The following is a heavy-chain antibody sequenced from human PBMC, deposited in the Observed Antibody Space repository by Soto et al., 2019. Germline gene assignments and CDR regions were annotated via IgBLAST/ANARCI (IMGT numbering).Heavy chain of an antibody. CDR3: TNWNYVDY. D-gene: IGHD1-1*01. J-gene: IGHJ4*02. CDR2: INSDGTIT. CDR1: GFTFSNSW. Sequence: VRLVESGGGLVQPGGSLRLSCAASGFTFSNSWMHWVRQPPGKGPVWVARINSDGTITNYADSVKGRFTISRDNAKDTLYLQMNSLGAEDTAVYYCTNWNYVDYWGQGTLVTVSS. V-gene: IGHV3-74*01.